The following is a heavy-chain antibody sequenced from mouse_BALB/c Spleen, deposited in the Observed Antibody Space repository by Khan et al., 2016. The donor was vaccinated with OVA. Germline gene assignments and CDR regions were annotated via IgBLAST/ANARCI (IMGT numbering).Heavy chain of an antibody. D-gene: IGHD1-3*01. CDR3: ARLEDI. Sequence: VELVESGPGLVAPSQSLSITCTVSGFSLTSYGVHWVRQPPGKGLEWLGVIWAGGSTNYNSALMSRLSISTDNSKSQVFLKKNSLQTDDTAIYYCARLEDIWGQGTTLTVSS. CDR1: GFSLTSYG. CDR2: IWAGGST. V-gene: IGHV2-9*02. J-gene: IGHJ2*01.